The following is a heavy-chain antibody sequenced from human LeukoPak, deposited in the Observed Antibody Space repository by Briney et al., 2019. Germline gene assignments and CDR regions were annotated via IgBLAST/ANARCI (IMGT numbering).Heavy chain of an antibody. Sequence: SETLSLTCTVSGGSISSSSYYWGWIRRPPGKGLEWIGSIYYSGSTYYNPSLKSRVTISVDTSKNQFSLKLSSVTAADTAVYYCARHRSKYQLLLVWFDPWGQGTLVTVSS. CDR3: ARHRSKYQLLLVWFDP. CDR2: IYYSGST. D-gene: IGHD2-2*01. J-gene: IGHJ5*02. CDR1: GGSISSSSYY. V-gene: IGHV4-39*01.